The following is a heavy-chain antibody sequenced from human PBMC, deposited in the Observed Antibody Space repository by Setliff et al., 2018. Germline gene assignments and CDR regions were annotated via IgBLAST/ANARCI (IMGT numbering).Heavy chain of an antibody. J-gene: IGHJ6*03. V-gene: IGHV4-39*01. CDR2: IYNSGYT. Sequence: SETLSLTCSVSGGPFTNTNNYWGWIRQPPGKGLEWIGGIYNSGYTHYKPSLKSRATISVDTSKSQFSLNLSNVTAADTAVYYCARHKSNGSGSYPSLYMDVWGKGIMVTVSS. CDR3: ARHKSNGSGSYPSLYMDV. CDR1: GGPFTNTNNY. D-gene: IGHD3-10*01.